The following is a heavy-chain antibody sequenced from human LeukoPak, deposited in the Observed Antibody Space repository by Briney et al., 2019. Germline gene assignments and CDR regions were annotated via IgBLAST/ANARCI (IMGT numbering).Heavy chain of an antibody. J-gene: IGHJ4*02. CDR2: IYHSGST. CDR3: ARVGYSSGWYPLFDY. Sequence: PSETLSLTCTVSGYSISSGYYWGWIRQPPGKGLEWIGSIYHSGSTYYNPSLKSRVTISVDTSKNQFSLKLSSVTAADTAVYYCARVGYSSGWYPLFDYWGQGTLVTVSS. CDR1: GYSISSGYY. D-gene: IGHD6-19*01. V-gene: IGHV4-38-2*02.